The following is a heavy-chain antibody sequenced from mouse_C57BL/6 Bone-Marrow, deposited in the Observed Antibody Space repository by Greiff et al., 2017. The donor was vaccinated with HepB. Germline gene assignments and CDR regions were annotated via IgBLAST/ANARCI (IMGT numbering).Heavy chain of an antibody. J-gene: IGHJ1*03. V-gene: IGHV1-18*01. Sequence: VQLQQSGPELVKPGASVKIPCKASGYTFTDYNMDWVKQSHGKSLEWIGDINPNNGGTIYNQKFKGKATLTVDKSSSTAYMELRSLTSEDTAVYYGAKWGYCGSSYDWDFDGWGTGPTVTVAT. D-gene: IGHD1-1*01. CDR2: INPNNGGT. CDR1: GYTFTDYN. CDR3: AKWGYCGSSYDWDFDG.